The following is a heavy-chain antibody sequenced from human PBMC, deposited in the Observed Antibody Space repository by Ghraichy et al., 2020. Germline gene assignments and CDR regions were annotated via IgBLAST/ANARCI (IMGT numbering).Heavy chain of an antibody. D-gene: IGHD4-11*01. J-gene: IGHJ4*02. Sequence: GGSLRLSCAASGFTFSSYAMSWVRQAPGKGLEWVSAISGSGGSTYYADSVKGRFTISRDNSKNTLYLQMNSLRAEDTAVYYCANTPLPRVTGSWGQGTLVTVSS. CDR2: ISGSGGST. CDR1: GFTFSSYA. CDR3: ANTPLPRVTGS. V-gene: IGHV3-23*01.